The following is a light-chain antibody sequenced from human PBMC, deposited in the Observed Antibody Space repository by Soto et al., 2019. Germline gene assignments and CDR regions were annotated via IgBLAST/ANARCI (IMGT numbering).Light chain of an antibody. CDR2: LGS. J-gene: IGKJ3*01. Sequence: DIVMTQSPLSLPVTPGEPASISCRSSQSLLHSNGYNYLDWYLQKPGQSPQLLIYLGSNRASGVTDRFGGRGSVTDFTLKISRVEAKDVGVSYGMQALQTIFTFGPGTKVYIK. V-gene: IGKV2-28*01. CDR1: QSLLHSNGYNY. CDR3: MQALQTIFT.